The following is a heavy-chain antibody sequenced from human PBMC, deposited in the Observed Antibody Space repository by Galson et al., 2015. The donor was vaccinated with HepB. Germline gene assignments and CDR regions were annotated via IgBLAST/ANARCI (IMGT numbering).Heavy chain of an antibody. D-gene: IGHD3-22*01. CDR1: GFTFSNYP. J-gene: IGHJ4*02. CDR2: ISSSSSTI. Sequence: SLRLSCAASGFTFSNYPMNWGRQAPGKGLEWVSYISSSSSTIYYADSVKGRFTISRDNAKNSLYLQMNSLRDEDPAVYYCAREPNYDISSYYFDYWSQGTLVTVSS. V-gene: IGHV3-48*02. CDR3: AREPNYDISSYYFDY.